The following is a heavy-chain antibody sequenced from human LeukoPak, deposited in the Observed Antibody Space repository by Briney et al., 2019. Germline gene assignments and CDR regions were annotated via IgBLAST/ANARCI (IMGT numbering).Heavy chain of an antibody. J-gene: IGHJ4*02. D-gene: IGHD3-9*01. V-gene: IGHV4-59*08. CDR3: ARRDPYDILTGYYGGFDY. CDR1: GGSISSYY. CDR2: IYYSGST. Sequence: PSETLSLTCTVSGGSISSYYWSWIRQPPGKGLEWIGYIYYSGSTNYNPSLKSRVTISVDTSKNQFSLRLSSVTAADTAVYYCARRDPYDILTGYYGGFDYWGQGTLVTVSS.